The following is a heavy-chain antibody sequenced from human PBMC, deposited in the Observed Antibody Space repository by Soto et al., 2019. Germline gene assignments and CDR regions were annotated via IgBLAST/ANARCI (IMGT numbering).Heavy chain of an antibody. Sequence: SETLSLTCAVYGGSFSGYYWSWIRQPPGKGLEWIGEINHSGSTNYNPSLKSRVTISVDTSKNQFSLKLSSVTAADTAVYYCARVDDILTGYYFGFDYWGQGTLVTVSS. V-gene: IGHV4-34*01. J-gene: IGHJ4*02. CDR3: ARVDDILTGYYFGFDY. CDR1: GGSFSGYY. D-gene: IGHD3-9*01. CDR2: INHSGST.